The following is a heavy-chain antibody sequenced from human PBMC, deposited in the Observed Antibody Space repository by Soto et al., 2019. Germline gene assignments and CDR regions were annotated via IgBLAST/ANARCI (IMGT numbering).Heavy chain of an antibody. J-gene: IGHJ6*02. CDR1: GFTFSSYA. Sequence: GGSLRLSCAASGFTFSSYAMHWVRQAPGKGLEWVAVISYDGSNKYYADSVKGRFTISRDNSKNTLYLQMNSLRAEDTAVYYCARVWGYCTNGVCWTHGMDVWGQGTTVTVSS. CDR3: ARVWGYCTNGVCWTHGMDV. V-gene: IGHV3-30-3*01. D-gene: IGHD2-8*01. CDR2: ISYDGSNK.